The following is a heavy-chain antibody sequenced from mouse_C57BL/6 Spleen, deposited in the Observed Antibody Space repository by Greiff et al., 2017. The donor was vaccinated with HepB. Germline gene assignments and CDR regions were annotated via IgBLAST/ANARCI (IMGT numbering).Heavy chain of an antibody. D-gene: IGHD1-1*01. CDR1: GNTFTSYW. V-gene: IGHV1-64*01. J-gene: IGHJ1*03. CDR3: ARSKNYYGSSYGYFDV. CDR2: IHPNSGST. Sequence: QVQLQQPGAELVKPGASVKLSCKASGNTFTSYWMHWVKQRPGQGLEWIGMIHPNSGSTNYNEKFKSKATLIVDKSSSTAYMQLSSLTSEDSAVYYCARSKNYYGSSYGYFDVWGTGTTVTVSS.